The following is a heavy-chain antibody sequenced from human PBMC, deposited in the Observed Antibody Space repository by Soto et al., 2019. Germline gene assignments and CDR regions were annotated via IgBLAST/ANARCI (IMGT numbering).Heavy chain of an antibody. CDR2: ISGSGGST. CDR1: GFTFSSYA. J-gene: IGHJ1*01. D-gene: IGHD2-15*01. Sequence: PGGSLRLSCAASGFTFSSYAMSWVRQAPGKGLEWVSAISGSGGSTYYADSVKGGFTISRDNSKNTLYLQMNSLRAEDTAVYYCAKDEYCSGGSCYAGPEYFQHWGQGTLVTVSS. CDR3: AKDEYCSGGSCYAGPEYFQH. V-gene: IGHV3-23*01.